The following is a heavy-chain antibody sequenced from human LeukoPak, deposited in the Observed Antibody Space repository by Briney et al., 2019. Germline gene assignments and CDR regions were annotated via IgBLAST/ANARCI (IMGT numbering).Heavy chain of an antibody. V-gene: IGHV3-23*01. CDR2: ISDNGGST. Sequence: GGSLRLSCAASGFTFSSYAMSWVRQAPGKGLEWVSTISDNGGSTYYADSVKGRFTISRDNSKNTLYLQMNSLRAEDTAVYYCATRGITMVPFDYWGQGTLVTVSS. CDR1: GFTFSSYA. CDR3: ATRGITMVPFDY. D-gene: IGHD3-10*01. J-gene: IGHJ4*02.